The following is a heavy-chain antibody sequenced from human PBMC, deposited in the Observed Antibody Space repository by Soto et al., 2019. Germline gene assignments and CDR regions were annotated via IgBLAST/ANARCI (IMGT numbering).Heavy chain of an antibody. J-gene: IGHJ6*02. V-gene: IGHV2-70*01. CDR2: IDWADDK. D-gene: IGHD1-20*01. Sequence: SGPTLVNPTQTLTLTCTFSGFSLSTSGMCVSWIRQPPGKALEWLALIDWADDKYYSTSLKTRLTISKDTSKNQVVLTMTNMDPVDTATYYCARTYLTGTTAQKGDAYGMDVWGQGTTVTVSS. CDR3: ARTYLTGTTAQKGDAYGMDV. CDR1: GFSLSTSGMC.